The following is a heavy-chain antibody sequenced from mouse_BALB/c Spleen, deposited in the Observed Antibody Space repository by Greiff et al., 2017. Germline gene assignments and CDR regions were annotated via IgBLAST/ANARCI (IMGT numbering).Heavy chain of an antibody. CDR2: IYPYNGGT. CDR3: ARGTDYGNYLYYAMDD. D-gene: IGHD2-1*01. CDR1: GYTFTDYN. V-gene: IGHV1S29*02. Sequence: VQLQQSGPELVKPGASVKISCKASGYTFTDYNMHWVKQSHGKSLEWIGYIYPYNGGTGYNQKFKSKATLTVDNSSSTAYMELRSLTSEDSAVYYCARGTDYGNYLYYAMDDWGQGTSVTVSS. J-gene: IGHJ4*01.